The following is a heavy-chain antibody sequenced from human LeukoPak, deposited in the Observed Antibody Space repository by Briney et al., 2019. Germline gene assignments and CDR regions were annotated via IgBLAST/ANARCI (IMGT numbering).Heavy chain of an antibody. J-gene: IGHJ5*02. Sequence: PGGSLRLFCAASGFAFSDHRMIWVRQAPGKGLEWVANINHDESKKYYVDSVEGRFTISRDNAKNSLYLQMNSLRAEDTAVYYCAISTYSSSPSWGQGTLVTVSS. CDR3: AISTYSSSPS. CDR1: GFAFSDHR. V-gene: IGHV3-7*01. D-gene: IGHD6-6*01. CDR2: INHDESKK.